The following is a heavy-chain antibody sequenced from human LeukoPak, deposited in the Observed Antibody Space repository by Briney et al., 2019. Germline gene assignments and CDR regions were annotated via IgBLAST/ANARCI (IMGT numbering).Heavy chain of an antibody. D-gene: IGHD6-19*01. Sequence: GGSLRLSCAASGFTFSSYAMSWVRQAPGKGLEWVSGINWNGGSTGYADSVKGRFTISRDNAKNSLYLQMNSLRAEDTALYYCARDLRFSSGWYGAFDIWGQGTMVTVSS. V-gene: IGHV3-20*04. J-gene: IGHJ3*02. CDR1: GFTFSSYA. CDR3: ARDLRFSSGWYGAFDI. CDR2: INWNGGST.